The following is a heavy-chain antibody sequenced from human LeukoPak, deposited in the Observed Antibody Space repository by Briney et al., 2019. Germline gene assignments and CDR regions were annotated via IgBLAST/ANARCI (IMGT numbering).Heavy chain of an antibody. CDR1: GFTFDEYA. J-gene: IGHJ4*02. V-gene: IGHV3-9*01. CDR3: AKDMKGGYLIDH. Sequence: GGSLRLSCAASGFTFDEYAMHWVRQAPGKGLEWVSGISWNSGSIAYVNSVKGRFTISRDNAKNSLHLQVNSLRTEDTALYYCAKDMKGGYLIDHWGQGTLVTVSS. CDR2: ISWNSGSI. D-gene: IGHD5-12*01.